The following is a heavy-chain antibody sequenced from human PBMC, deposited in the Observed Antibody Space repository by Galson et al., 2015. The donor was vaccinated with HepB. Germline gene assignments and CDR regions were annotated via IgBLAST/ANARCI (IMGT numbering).Heavy chain of an antibody. Sequence: PALVTPTQTLTLTCTFSGFSLNTSGMCVSWIRQPPGKALEWLALINWDDDKYYSTSLKTRLTISQDTSKNQVVLTMTNMDPVDTATYYCARISTTITPGYYYYGMDVWGQGTTVTVSS. CDR3: ARISTTITPGYYYYGMDV. CDR2: INWDDDK. D-gene: IGHD4-11*01. CDR1: GFSLNTSGMC. V-gene: IGHV2-70*13. J-gene: IGHJ6*02.